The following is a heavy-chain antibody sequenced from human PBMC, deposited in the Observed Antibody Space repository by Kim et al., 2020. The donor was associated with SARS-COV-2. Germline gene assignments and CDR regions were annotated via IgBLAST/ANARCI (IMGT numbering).Heavy chain of an antibody. CDR3: ASFGTGYSSGWSMGFDY. D-gene: IGHD6-19*01. Sequence: SETLSLTCAVYGGSFSGYYWSWIRQPPGKGLEWIGEINHSGSTNYNPSLKSRVTISVDTSKNQFSLKLSSVTAADTAVYYCASFGTGYSSGWSMGFDYWGQGTLVTVSS. V-gene: IGHV4-34*01. J-gene: IGHJ4*02. CDR1: GGSFSGYY. CDR2: INHSGST.